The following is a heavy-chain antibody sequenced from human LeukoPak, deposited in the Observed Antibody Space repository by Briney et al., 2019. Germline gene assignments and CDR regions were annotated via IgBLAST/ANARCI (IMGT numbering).Heavy chain of an antibody. CDR2: ISSSSSYT. CDR1: GFTFSDYY. V-gene: IGHV3-11*03. Sequence: PGGSLRRSCAASGFTFSDYYMSWIRQAPGKGLEWVSYISSSSSYTNYADSVKGRFTISRDNAKNSLYLQMNSLRAEDTAVYYCARGYYYDSSGYYYVGAFDIWGQGTLVTVSS. J-gene: IGHJ4*02. CDR3: ARGYYYDSSGYYYVGAFDI. D-gene: IGHD3-22*01.